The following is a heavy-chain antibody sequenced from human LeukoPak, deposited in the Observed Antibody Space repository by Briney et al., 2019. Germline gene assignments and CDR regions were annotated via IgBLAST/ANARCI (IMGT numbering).Heavy chain of an antibody. CDR1: AFTFSSYS. J-gene: IGHJ4*02. V-gene: IGHV3-21*01. Sequence: GGSLRLSCAASAFTFSSYSMNWVRQAPGKGLEWVSSISSSSSYIYYADSVKGRFTISRDNAKNSLYLQMNSLRAEDTAVYYCARDRRKGQLTDWGQGALVTVSS. CDR3: ARDRRKGQLTD. D-gene: IGHD6-13*01. CDR2: ISSSSSYI.